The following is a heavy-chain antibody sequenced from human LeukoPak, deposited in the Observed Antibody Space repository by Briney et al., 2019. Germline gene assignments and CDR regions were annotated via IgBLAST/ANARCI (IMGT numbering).Heavy chain of an antibody. J-gene: IGHJ6*03. Sequence: SETLSLTCTVSGGSITSDYWNWIRQPPGKGPEWIGYIYSTGTTNYSPSLSSRVTISVDTSKNQLSLNLRFVTATDTAVYHCARHNPPPTGFCSGTSCFMSGSQYFYMDVWGKGTSVTVS. CDR1: GGSITSDY. CDR3: ARHNPPPTGFCSGTSCFMSGSQYFYMDV. V-gene: IGHV4-4*09. CDR2: IYSTGTT. D-gene: IGHD2-2*01.